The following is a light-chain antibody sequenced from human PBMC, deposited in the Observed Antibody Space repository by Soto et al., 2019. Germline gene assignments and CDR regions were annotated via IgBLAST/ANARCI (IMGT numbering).Light chain of an antibody. CDR2: GAS. V-gene: IGKV3-20*01. CDR1: QSVSSSY. CDR3: QQYGSSPPLT. Sequence: ELVLTQSPGTLSLSPGERATLSCRATQSVSSSYLAWYQQKPGQAPRILIYGASTRATGIPDRFSGSGSGTDFTLTISRLEPEDVAVYYCQQYGSSPPLTFGGGNKVEIK. J-gene: IGKJ4*01.